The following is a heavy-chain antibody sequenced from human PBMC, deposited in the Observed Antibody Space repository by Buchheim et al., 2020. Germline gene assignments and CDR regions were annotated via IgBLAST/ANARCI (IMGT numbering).Heavy chain of an antibody. D-gene: IGHD2-15*01. V-gene: IGHV3-33*01. Sequence: QVQLVESGGGVVQPGRSLRLSCAASGFTFSSYGMHWVRQAPGKGLEWVAGIWYDGSNKYYADSVKGRFPISRDNSKNTLYLQMNSLRAEDTAVYYCARVADIETQMDVWGQGTT. CDR1: GFTFSSYG. CDR3: ARVADIETQMDV. CDR2: IWYDGSNK. J-gene: IGHJ6*02.